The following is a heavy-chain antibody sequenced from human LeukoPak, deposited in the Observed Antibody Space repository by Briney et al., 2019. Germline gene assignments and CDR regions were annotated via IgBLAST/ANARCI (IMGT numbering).Heavy chain of an antibody. J-gene: IGHJ4*02. V-gene: IGHV4-34*01. Sequence: SETLSLTCAVYGGSFSGYYWSWIRQPPGKGLEWIGEINHSGSTNYNPSLKSRVTISVDTSKNQFSLKLSSVTAAATAVYYCARAYSNYEYFDYWGQGTLVTVSS. CDR2: INHSGST. D-gene: IGHD4-11*01. CDR3: ARAYSNYEYFDY. CDR1: GGSFSGYY.